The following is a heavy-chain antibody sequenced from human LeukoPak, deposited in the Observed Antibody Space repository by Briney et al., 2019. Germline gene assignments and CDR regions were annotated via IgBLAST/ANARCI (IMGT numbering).Heavy chain of an antibody. CDR2: IRSKANSYAT. J-gene: IGHJ3*02. D-gene: IGHD3-9*01. Sequence: GGSLRLSCAASGFTFSGSAMHWVRQASGKGLEWVGRIRSKANSYATAYAASVKGRFTISRDDSKNTAYLQMNSLKTEDTAVYYCTRGTYYDISTYAFDIWGQGTMVTVSS. CDR3: TRGTYYDISTYAFDI. CDR1: GFTFSGSA. V-gene: IGHV3-73*01.